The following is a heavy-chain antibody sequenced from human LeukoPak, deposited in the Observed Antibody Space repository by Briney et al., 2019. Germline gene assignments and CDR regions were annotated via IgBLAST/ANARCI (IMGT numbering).Heavy chain of an antibody. V-gene: IGHV4-34*01. Sequence: SETLSLTCAVYGGSFSGYYWSWIRQPPGKGLEWMVEINHSGSTNYNPSLKSRVTISVDTSKNQCSLKLSPVTAADTAVYYCAIDGSVAGRDLSAFDIWGQGTMVTVSS. CDR1: GGSFSGYY. D-gene: IGHD6-19*01. CDR2: INHSGST. CDR3: AIDGSVAGRDLSAFDI. J-gene: IGHJ3*02.